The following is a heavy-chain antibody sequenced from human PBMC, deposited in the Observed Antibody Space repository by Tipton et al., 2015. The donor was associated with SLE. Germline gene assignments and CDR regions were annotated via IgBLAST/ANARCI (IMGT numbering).Heavy chain of an antibody. CDR3: ARHRGYDYYGSGSNRPFDV. V-gene: IGHV4-39*07. D-gene: IGHD3-10*01. CDR2: VYDSGTT. CDR1: GDSITSDIYY. J-gene: IGHJ3*01. Sequence: TLSLTCFVSGDSITSDIYYWGWIRQPPGKGLEWIGSVYDSGTTHYNPSLKSRVTISIDTSMNQFSLRLSSVTAADTAVYYCARHRGYDYYGSGSNRPFDVWGQGTMVTVSS.